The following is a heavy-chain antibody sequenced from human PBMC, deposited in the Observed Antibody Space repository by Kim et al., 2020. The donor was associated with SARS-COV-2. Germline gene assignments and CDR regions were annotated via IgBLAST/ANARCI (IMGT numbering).Heavy chain of an antibody. Sequence: GRFTISRDNSKNTLYLQMNSLRAEDTAVYYCARELPGPSGGAQYYGMDVWGQGTTVTVSS. V-gene: IGHV3-30*07. D-gene: IGHD3-10*01. J-gene: IGHJ6*02. CDR3: ARELPGPSGGAQYYGMDV.